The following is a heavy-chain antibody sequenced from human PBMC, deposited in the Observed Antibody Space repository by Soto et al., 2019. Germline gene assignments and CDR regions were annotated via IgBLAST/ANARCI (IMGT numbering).Heavy chain of an antibody. CDR1: GESITGYF. CDR3: ARPRDVAERGFRGHGWYFDV. CDR2: IYYAAIS. V-gene: IGHV4-59*08. Sequence: QVRLQESGPGLVQPSETLSLTCSVSGESITGYFWSWIRQPPGKAREWIGHIYYAAISKYNPSLESRVTMSVDTTKNEFSLSLTSVTAADTAVYYCARPRDVAERGFRGHGWYFDVWGRGALVVVSS. D-gene: IGHD5-12*01. J-gene: IGHJ2*01.